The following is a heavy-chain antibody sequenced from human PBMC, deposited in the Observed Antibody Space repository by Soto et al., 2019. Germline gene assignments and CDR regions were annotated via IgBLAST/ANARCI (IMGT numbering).Heavy chain of an antibody. V-gene: IGHV1-69*01. J-gene: IGHJ6*02. CDR1: GGTFSSYA. CDR3: ARGAKAGPAALPYYSGTDV. CDR2: IIPIFGTA. Sequence: HVQLVQSGAEVKKPGSSVKVSCKASGGTFSSYAISWVRQAPGQGLEWMGGIIPIFGTANYAQKFQGRVTITADESTSTAYMELSSLRSEDTAVYYCARGAKAGPAALPYYSGTDVWGQGTTVTVSS. D-gene: IGHD2-2*01.